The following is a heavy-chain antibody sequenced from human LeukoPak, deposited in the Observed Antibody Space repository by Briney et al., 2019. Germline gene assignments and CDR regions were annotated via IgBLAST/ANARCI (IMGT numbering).Heavy chain of an antibody. CDR1: GGSISSGDYY. CDR3: ARGGSHLVVPDWFDS. D-gene: IGHD2-15*01. V-gene: IGHV4-30-4*08. CDR2: IYYSGGT. Sequence: PSGTLSLTCTVSGGSISSGDYYWSWIRQPPGKGLEWIGYIYYSGGTYYNPSLKSRVTISVDTSKNQFSLKLSSVTAADTAVYYCARGGSHLVVPDWFDSWGQGTLVTVSS. J-gene: IGHJ5*01.